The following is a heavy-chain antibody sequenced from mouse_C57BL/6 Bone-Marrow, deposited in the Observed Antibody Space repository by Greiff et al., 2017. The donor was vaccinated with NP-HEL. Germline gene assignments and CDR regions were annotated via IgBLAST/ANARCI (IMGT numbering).Heavy chain of an antibody. Sequence: QVQLQQSGAELARPGASVKLSCKASGYTFTSYGISWVKQRTGQGLEWIGEIYPRSGNTYYNEKFKGKATLTADKSSGTAYMELRSLTSEDSAVYFCARNSSGYWFAYWGQGTLVTVSA. CDR2: IYPRSGNT. D-gene: IGHD3-2*02. CDR3: ARNSSGYWFAY. V-gene: IGHV1-81*01. CDR1: GYTFTSYG. J-gene: IGHJ3*01.